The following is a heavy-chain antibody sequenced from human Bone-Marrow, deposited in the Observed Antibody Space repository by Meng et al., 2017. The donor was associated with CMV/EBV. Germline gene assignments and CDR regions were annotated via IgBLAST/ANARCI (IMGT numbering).Heavy chain of an antibody. J-gene: IGHJ1*01. CDR1: GFTFSSYA. CDR2: ISYDGSNK. Sequence: GESLKISCAASGFTFSSYAMHWVRQAPGKGLEWVAVISYDGSNKYYADSVKGRFTISRDNSKNTLYLQMNSLRAEDTAVYYCAKGASRIVVVGGHRPPPFQHWGQGTLVTVSS. CDR3: AKGASRIVVVGGHRPPPFQH. D-gene: IGHD3-22*01. V-gene: IGHV3-30-3*01.